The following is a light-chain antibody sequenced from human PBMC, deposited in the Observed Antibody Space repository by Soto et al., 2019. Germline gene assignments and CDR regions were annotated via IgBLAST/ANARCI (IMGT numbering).Light chain of an antibody. Sequence: EIVLTQSPATLSSFPGDRVTLSCRASQAVNTRLAWYQHRPGQAPRLLIYLASNRAAGVPARFSGSGSGTDITLTISDVEPEDFAVYYWHQRQSWPQTFGQGTTVDI. CDR2: LAS. V-gene: IGKV3-11*01. CDR1: QAVNTR. CDR3: HQRQSWPQT. J-gene: IGKJ1*01.